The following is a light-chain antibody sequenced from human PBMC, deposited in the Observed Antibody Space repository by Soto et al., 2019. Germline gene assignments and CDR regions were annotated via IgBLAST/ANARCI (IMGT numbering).Light chain of an antibody. CDR2: EVS. CDR3: CSYAGSSYV. J-gene: IGLJ1*01. Sequence: SVLTQPASVSGSPGQSITISCTRTSSDVGSYNLVSWYQQHPGKAPKLMIYEVSKRPSGVSNRFSGSKSGNTASLTISGLQAEDEADYYCCSYAGSSYVFGTGTKVTVL. V-gene: IGLV2-23*02. CDR1: SSDVGSYNL.